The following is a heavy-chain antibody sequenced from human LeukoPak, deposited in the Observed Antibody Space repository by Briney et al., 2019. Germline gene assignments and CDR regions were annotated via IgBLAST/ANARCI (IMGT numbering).Heavy chain of an antibody. V-gene: IGHV3-33*01. Sequence: GGSLRLSCAASGFTFSSCGMHWVRQAPGKGLEWVAVIWYDGNNKYYADSVKGRFTISRDNSKSMLFLQMNSLRAEDTVVYYCARDTGFGDYGLDYWGQGTLVTVSS. J-gene: IGHJ4*02. CDR3: ARDTGFGDYGLDY. CDR1: GFTFSSCG. D-gene: IGHD4/OR15-4a*01. CDR2: IWYDGNNK.